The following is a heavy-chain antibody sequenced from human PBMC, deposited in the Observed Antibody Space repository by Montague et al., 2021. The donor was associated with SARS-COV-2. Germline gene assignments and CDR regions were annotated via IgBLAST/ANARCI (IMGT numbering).Heavy chain of an antibody. CDR1: GGSIRSYS. Sequence: SETLSLTCTVSGGSIRSYSWSWIRQPAAKGLDWIGRIFASGGTMXSPSLRSRVSMSVDASKNQFSFILTSVTAADTGVYFCARDGGFYGSGGYSLWGQGTLVTVSS. J-gene: IGHJ4*02. V-gene: IGHV4-4*07. D-gene: IGHD3-10*01. CDR3: ARDGGFYGSGGYSL. CDR2: IFASGGT.